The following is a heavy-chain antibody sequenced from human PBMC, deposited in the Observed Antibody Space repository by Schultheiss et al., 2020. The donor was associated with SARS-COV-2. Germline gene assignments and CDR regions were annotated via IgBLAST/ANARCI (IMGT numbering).Heavy chain of an antibody. D-gene: IGHD6-25*01. Sequence: GGSLRLSCAASGFTFSSYAMSWVRQAPGKGLEWVSGISWNSGSIGYADSVKGRFTISRDNAKNTLYLQMNSLRAEDTAVYYCAKDRAGAHPFDYWGQGTLVTVSS. CDR2: ISWNSGSI. V-gene: IGHV3-23*01. CDR3: AKDRAGAHPFDY. J-gene: IGHJ4*02. CDR1: GFTFSSYA.